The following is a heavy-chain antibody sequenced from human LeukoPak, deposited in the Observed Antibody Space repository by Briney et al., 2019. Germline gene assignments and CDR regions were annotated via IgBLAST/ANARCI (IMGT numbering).Heavy chain of an antibody. V-gene: IGHV3-66*02. Sequence: GASLRLSCAASGFTVSSNYMSWVRQAPGKGLEWVSVIYSGGSTYYADSVKGRFTISRDNSKNTLYLQMNSLRAEDTAVYYCARGVGGSFSFDYWGQGTLVTVSS. D-gene: IGHD2-15*01. CDR2: IYSGGST. CDR3: ARGVGGSFSFDY. CDR1: GFTVSSNY. J-gene: IGHJ4*02.